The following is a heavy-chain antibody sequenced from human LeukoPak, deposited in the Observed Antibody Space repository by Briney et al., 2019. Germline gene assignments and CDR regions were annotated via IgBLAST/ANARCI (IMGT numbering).Heavy chain of an antibody. CDR2: IYYSGST. CDR1: GGSISSYY. Sequence: SETLSLTCTVSGGSISSYYWSWIRQPPEKGLEWIGYIYYSGSTNYNPSLKSRVTMSVDTSKNQFSLKLSSVTAADTAVYYCATTSGTSPIDSWGQGTLVTVSS. J-gene: IGHJ4*02. V-gene: IGHV4-59*01. CDR3: ATTSGTSPIDS.